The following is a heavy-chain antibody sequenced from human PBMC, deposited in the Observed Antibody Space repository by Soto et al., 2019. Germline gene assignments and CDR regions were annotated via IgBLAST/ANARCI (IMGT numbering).Heavy chain of an antibody. CDR1: GFTFSSYA. Sequence: GGSLRLSCAASGFTFSSYAMSWVRQAPGKGLEWVSAISGSGGSTYYADSVKGRFTISRDNSKNTLYLQMNSLRAEDTAVYYCAKIACSGGSCYSSPLIDIWGQGTMVTVSS. V-gene: IGHV3-23*01. J-gene: IGHJ3*02. CDR3: AKIACSGGSCYSSPLIDI. CDR2: ISGSGGST. D-gene: IGHD2-15*01.